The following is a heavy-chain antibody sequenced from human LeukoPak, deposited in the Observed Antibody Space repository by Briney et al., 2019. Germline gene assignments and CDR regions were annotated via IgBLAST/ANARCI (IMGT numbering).Heavy chain of an antibody. CDR1: GFTFSSYS. Sequence: GGSLRLSCAASGFTFSSYSMNWVRQAPRKGLEWVSSISSSSSYIYYADSVKGRFTISRDNAKNSLYLQMNSLRAEDTAVYYCARDSGYETKPTDYWGQGTLVTVSS. V-gene: IGHV3-21*01. CDR3: ARDSGYETKPTDY. CDR2: ISSSSSYI. J-gene: IGHJ4*02. D-gene: IGHD5-12*01.